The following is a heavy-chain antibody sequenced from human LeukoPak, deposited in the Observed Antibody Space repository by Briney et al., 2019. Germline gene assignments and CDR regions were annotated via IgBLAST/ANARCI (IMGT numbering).Heavy chain of an antibody. CDR2: ISGSGGST. Sequence: PGGSLRLSCAASGFTFSSYAMSWVRQAPGKGLEWVSAISGSGGSTYYADSVKGRFTISRDNSKNTLYLQMNSLRAEDTAVYYCAKCGSSGYLAHDVFDFWGQGTMATVSS. CDR1: GFTFSSYA. CDR3: AKCGSSGYLAHDVFDF. V-gene: IGHV3-23*01. J-gene: IGHJ3*01. D-gene: IGHD3-22*01.